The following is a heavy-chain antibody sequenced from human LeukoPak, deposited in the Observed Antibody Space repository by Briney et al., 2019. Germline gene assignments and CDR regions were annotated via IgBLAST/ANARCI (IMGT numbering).Heavy chain of an antibody. Sequence: PGGSLRLSCAASGFTFSSYAIHWVRQAPGKGLEWVAVISYDGSNKYYADSVKGRFTISRDNSKNRLYLQMHSLRAEDTAVYYCARVVATPWGFDYWGQGTLVTVSS. V-gene: IGHV3-30*04. CDR1: GFTFSSYA. J-gene: IGHJ4*02. CDR2: ISYDGSNK. CDR3: ARVVATPWGFDY. D-gene: IGHD5-12*01.